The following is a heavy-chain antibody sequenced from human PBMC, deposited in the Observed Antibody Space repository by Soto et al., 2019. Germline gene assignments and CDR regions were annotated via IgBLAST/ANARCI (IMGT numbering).Heavy chain of an antibody. CDR1: GDSISSSNW. D-gene: IGHD2-15*01. V-gene: IGHV4-4*02. Sequence: QVQLQESGPGLVKPSGTLSLTCAVSGDSISSSNWWTWVRQPPGKGLEWIGDIYHSGSTNYNPSLKSRVTISVDKSKNQFSLNLSSVTAADTAVYYCARDPRGATWAFDIWGQGTMVTVSS. CDR3: ARDPRGATWAFDI. J-gene: IGHJ3*02. CDR2: IYHSGST.